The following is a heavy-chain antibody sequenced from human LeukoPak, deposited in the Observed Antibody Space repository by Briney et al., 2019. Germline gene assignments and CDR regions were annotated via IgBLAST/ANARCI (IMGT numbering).Heavy chain of an antibody. Sequence: GSLRLSCAASGFTFSSYAMSWVRQAPGKGLEWIGEINHSGSTNYNPSLKSRVTIPVDTSKNQFSLKLSSVTAADTAVYYCARHGLTWRFYVDPWGQGTLVTVSS. D-gene: IGHD3-10*02. J-gene: IGHJ5*02. V-gene: IGHV4-34*01. CDR3: ARHGLTWRFYVDP. CDR2: INHSGST. CDR1: GFTFSSYA.